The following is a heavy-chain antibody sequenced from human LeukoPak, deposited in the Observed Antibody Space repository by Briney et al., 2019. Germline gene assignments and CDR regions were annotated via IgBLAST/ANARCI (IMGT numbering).Heavy chain of an antibody. CDR3: ATMGAKTFDH. D-gene: IGHD1-26*01. CDR1: GYTFTNYY. J-gene: IGHJ4*02. CDR2: IKPYTGST. Sequence: GASVNVSCMASGYTFTNYYIHWVRQAPGPGLEWMGWIKPYTGSTSYAQKFQGRVTMTRDTSISTAYMDVTTLRSDDTAVYYCATMGAKTFDHWGQGTLVTVSS. V-gene: IGHV1-2*02.